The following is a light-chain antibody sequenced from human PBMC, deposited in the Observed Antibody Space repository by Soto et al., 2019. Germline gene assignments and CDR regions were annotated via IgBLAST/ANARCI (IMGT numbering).Light chain of an antibody. CDR1: QSISIW. CDR2: KAS. CDR3: QQYNTYSRT. Sequence: DIQMTQSPSTLSASVGDRVTITCRASQSISIWLAWYQQKPGKAPKVLIYKASSLESGVPSRFSGSGSGTEFTHTISSLQPDDFATYYCQQYNTYSRTFGQGTKVEI. V-gene: IGKV1-5*03. J-gene: IGKJ1*01.